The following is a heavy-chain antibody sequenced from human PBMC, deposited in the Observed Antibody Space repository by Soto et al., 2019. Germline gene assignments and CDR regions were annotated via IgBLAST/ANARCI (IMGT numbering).Heavy chain of an antibody. V-gene: IGHV1-18*01. CDR1: GYTFTSYG. CDR2: IIAYNGKT. D-gene: IGHD2-2*01. Sequence: ASVKVSCKASGYTFTSYGIRWVRQAPGQGLEWMGWIIAYNGKTNYAQKLQGRVTMTTDTSTSTAYMELSSLRSEDTAVYYCARAIDDCSSTSCYNWFDPWGQGTLVTVSS. CDR3: ARAIDDCSSTSCYNWFDP. J-gene: IGHJ5*02.